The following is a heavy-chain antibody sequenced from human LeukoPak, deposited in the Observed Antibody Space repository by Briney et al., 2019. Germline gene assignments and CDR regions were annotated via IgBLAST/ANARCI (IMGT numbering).Heavy chain of an antibody. CDR2: INHSGST. Sequence: PSETLSLTCAVYGGSFSGYYWSWIRQPPGKGLEWIGEINHSGSTNYNPSLKSRVTISVDTSKNQFSLKLSSMTAADTAVYYCARGSSAGDYYYYMDVWGKGTTVTVSS. V-gene: IGHV4-34*01. J-gene: IGHJ6*03. CDR1: GGSFSGYY. D-gene: IGHD6-13*01. CDR3: ARGSSAGDYYYYMDV.